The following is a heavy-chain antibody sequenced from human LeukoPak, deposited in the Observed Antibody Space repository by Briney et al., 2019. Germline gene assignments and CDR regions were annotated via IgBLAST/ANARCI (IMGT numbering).Heavy chain of an antibody. V-gene: IGHV4-34*01. CDR2: INHSGST. D-gene: IGHD2-21*02. CDR3: ARGGFYCGGDCYVDY. J-gene: IGHJ4*01. CDR1: GGSFSPYY. Sequence: SETLSLTCAVYGGSFSPYYWSWIRQPPGKGLEWIGEINHSGSTNYNPSLKSRVTISVDTSKNQFSLRLSSVTAADTAVYYCARGGFYCGGDCYVDYWGQGTLGTVSS.